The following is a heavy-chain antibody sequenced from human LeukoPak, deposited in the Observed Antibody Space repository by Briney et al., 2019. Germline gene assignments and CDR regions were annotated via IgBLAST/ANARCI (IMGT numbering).Heavy chain of an antibody. V-gene: IGHV4-39*07. CDR3: ASTFNPGGGWG. CDR1: GGSISSSSYY. D-gene: IGHD2-15*01. CDR2: IYHSGST. J-gene: IGHJ4*02. Sequence: RPSETLSLTCTVSGGSISSSSYYWGWIRQPPGKGLEWIGYIYHSGSTYYNPSLKSRVTISVDRSKNQFSLKLSSVTAADTAVYYCASTFNPGGGWGWGQGTLVTVSS.